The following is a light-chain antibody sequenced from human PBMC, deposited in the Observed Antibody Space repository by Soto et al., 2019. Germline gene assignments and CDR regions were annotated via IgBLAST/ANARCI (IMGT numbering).Light chain of an antibody. J-gene: IGLJ1*01. V-gene: IGLV2-14*03. Sequence: QSVLTQPASVSGSPGQWITISCTGTSSDVGGYNSVSWYQQHPGKAPKLMIYDVSNRPSGVSNRFSGSKSGNTASLTISGLQAEDEADYYCISYTSSSTLYVFGTGTKVTVL. CDR3: ISYTSSSTLYV. CDR2: DVS. CDR1: SSDVGGYNS.